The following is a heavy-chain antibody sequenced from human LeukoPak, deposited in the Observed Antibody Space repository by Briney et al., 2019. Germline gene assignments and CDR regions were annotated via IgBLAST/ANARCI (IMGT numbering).Heavy chain of an antibody. D-gene: IGHD4-23*01. CDR2: INPNSGGT. Sequence: VASVKVSCKASGYTFTGYYMHWVRQAPGQGLEWMGWINPNSGGTNYAQKFQGRVTMTRDTSISTAYMELSRLRSDDKAVYYCARGGGDYGGNTVIDYWGQGTLVTVSS. CDR1: GYTFTGYY. J-gene: IGHJ4*02. CDR3: ARGGGDYGGNTVIDY. V-gene: IGHV1-2*02.